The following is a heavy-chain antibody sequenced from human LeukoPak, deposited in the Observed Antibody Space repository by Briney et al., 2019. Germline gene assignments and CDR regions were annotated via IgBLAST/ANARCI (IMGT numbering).Heavy chain of an antibody. D-gene: IGHD1-26*01. J-gene: IGHJ4*02. V-gene: IGHV3-48*03. Sequence: GSLRLSCVVSGFSFSDYEMARVRQAPGMGLEWISYISNSGDIRRYADAVKGRFAISRDNAKNSVSLQMNSLRADDTGLYFCAGGPQYSGSYGDWGQGTLVTVSS. CDR1: GFSFSDYE. CDR3: AGGPQYSGSYGD. CDR2: ISNSGDIR.